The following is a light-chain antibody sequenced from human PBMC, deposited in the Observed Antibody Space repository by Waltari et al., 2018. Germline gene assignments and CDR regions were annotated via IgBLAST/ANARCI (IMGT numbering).Light chain of an antibody. J-gene: IGLJ1*01. Sequence: QSALTQPRSVSGSPGQSVTISCTGTSSDVGGYNYVSWYQHHPGKAPKLMIYEVSKRPSGVPDRFSGSQSGSTASLTVSGLQAEDEADYYCSSYAGNNVYVFGSETKVTVL. CDR3: SSYAGNNVYV. V-gene: IGLV2-11*01. CDR2: EVS. CDR1: SSDVGGYNY.